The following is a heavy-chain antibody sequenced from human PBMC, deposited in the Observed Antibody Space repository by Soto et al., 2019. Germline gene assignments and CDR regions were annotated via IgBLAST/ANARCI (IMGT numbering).Heavy chain of an antibody. Sequence: EVQLVESGGGPVQPGGSLSLSCAAYGLTLSDHRMDWVRQAPGKGLEWVARIRGTVNSDTAEYAASVKGRFTISRDDSGNSLYLQMDSLQTEDTAVYYCLKDRGRYSRDYWGQGTLITVS. V-gene: IGHV3-72*01. CDR2: IRGTVNSDTA. J-gene: IGHJ4*02. CDR1: GLTLSDHR. CDR3: LKDRGRYSRDY. D-gene: IGHD3-10*01.